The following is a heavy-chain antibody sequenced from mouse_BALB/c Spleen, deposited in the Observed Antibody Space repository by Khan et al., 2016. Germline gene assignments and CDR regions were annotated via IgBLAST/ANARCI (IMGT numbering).Heavy chain of an antibody. Sequence: EVKLLESGGGLVKPGGSLKLSCAASGFDFSRYWMRWVRQAPGKGLEWIGEINPDSSTINYTQSLKDKFIISRDNAKNTLYLHMSKVTSEDTALYYCARRGYYGTMDYWGQGTSVTVSS. V-gene: IGHV4-1*02. CDR3: ARRGYYGTMDY. CDR1: GFDFSRYW. CDR2: INPDSSTI. J-gene: IGHJ4*01. D-gene: IGHD1-1*01.